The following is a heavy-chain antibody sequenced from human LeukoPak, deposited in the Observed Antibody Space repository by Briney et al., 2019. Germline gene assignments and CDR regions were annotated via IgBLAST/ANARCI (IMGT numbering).Heavy chain of an antibody. CDR2: ISGSGGST. CDR1: GFTFSGYA. CDR3: ARGAFGWFDP. D-gene: IGHD3-16*01. V-gene: IGHV3-23*01. Sequence: GGSQRLSCAASGFTFSGYAMSWVRQAPRKGLEWVSAISGSGGSTYYADSAKGRFTISRDNAKNSLYLQMNSLRAEDTAVYYCARGAFGWFDPWGQGTLVTVSS. J-gene: IGHJ5*02.